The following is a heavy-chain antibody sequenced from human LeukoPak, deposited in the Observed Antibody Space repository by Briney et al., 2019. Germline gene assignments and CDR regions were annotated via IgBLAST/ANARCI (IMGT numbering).Heavy chain of an antibody. V-gene: IGHV3-30*03. D-gene: IGHD4-23*01. CDR1: GVTFSNYG. CDR2: VSYGGTNK. CDR3: ARGTEDYGGSPDATIRRPFAI. J-gene: IGHJ3*02. Sequence: GRSLRLSCAASGVTFSNYGMHWVRQAPGKGLEWVAVVSYGGTNKYYADSVKGRFTISRDNSKNTLYLQMNSLRAEDTAMYYCARGTEDYGGSPDATIRRPFAIWGQGTLVTVST.